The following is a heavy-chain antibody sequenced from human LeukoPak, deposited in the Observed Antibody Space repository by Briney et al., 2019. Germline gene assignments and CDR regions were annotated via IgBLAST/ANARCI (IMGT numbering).Heavy chain of an antibody. CDR2: IKSKTDGGTT. Sequence: GGSLRLSCAASGFTFSSYAMSWVRQAPGKGLEWVGRIKSKTDGGTTDYAAPVKGRFTISRDDSKNTLYLQMNSLKTEDTAVYYCTTVKRGYSYGPLGYWGQGTLVTVSS. D-gene: IGHD5-18*01. CDR1: GFTFSSYA. V-gene: IGHV3-15*01. J-gene: IGHJ4*02. CDR3: TTVKRGYSYGPLGY.